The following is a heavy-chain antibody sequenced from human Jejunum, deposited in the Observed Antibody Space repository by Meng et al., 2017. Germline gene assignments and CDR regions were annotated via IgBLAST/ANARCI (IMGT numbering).Heavy chain of an antibody. J-gene: IGHJ6*02. V-gene: IGHV3-48*03. Sequence: GESLKISCEASGFIFSDYEMNWVRQAPGKGLEWVSYIDEGGSGRYYADAVRGRFTVSRDNAKNSLFLEMTSLRVEDTGVYYCAREWGSEVAMDVWGQGTTVTVPS. CDR2: IDEGGSGR. CDR3: AREWGSEVAMDV. CDR1: GFIFSDYE. D-gene: IGHD3-16*01.